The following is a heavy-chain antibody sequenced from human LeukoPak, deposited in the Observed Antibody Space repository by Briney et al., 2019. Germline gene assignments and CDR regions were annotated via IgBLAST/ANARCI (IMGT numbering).Heavy chain of an antibody. V-gene: IGHV1-69*01. D-gene: IGHD4-11*01. CDR3: ARDKSRSNYRVRSLAFDY. Sequence: ASVKVSFKASGCTFSSYAISWVRQAPGQGLEWMGGIIPIFGTANYAQKFQGRVTITADESTSTAYMELSSLRSEDTAVYYCARDKSRSNYRVRSLAFDYWGQGTLVTVSS. J-gene: IGHJ4*02. CDR2: IIPIFGTA. CDR1: GCTFSSYA.